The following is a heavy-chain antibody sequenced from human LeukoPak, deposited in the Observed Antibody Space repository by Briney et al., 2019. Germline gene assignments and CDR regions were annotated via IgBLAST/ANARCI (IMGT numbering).Heavy chain of an antibody. Sequence: PGGSLRLSCAASGFTFSDYWMSWVRQAPGKGLEWVANIKQDGGEKYYVDSVKGRFTISRDNAKNTLYLQMNSLRAEDTAVYYCAKEPPGIVVVPAAAIYNWFDPWGQGTLVTVSS. D-gene: IGHD2-2*01. CDR1: GFTFSDYW. CDR2: IKQDGGEK. V-gene: IGHV3-7*01. J-gene: IGHJ5*02. CDR3: AKEPPGIVVVPAAAIYNWFDP.